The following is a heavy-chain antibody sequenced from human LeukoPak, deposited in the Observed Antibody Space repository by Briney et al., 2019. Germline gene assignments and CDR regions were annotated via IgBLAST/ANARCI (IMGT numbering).Heavy chain of an antibody. J-gene: IGHJ4*02. CDR1: GYSFTSYW. CDR3: ARVRLWFGEPSHFDY. Sequence: GESLKISCKGSGYSFTSYWISWVRQMPGKGLEWMGRIDPSDSYTNYSPSFQGHVTISADKSISTAYLQWSSLKASDTAMYYCARVRLWFGEPSHFDYWGQGTQVTVSS. D-gene: IGHD3-10*01. CDR2: IDPSDSYT. V-gene: IGHV5-10-1*01.